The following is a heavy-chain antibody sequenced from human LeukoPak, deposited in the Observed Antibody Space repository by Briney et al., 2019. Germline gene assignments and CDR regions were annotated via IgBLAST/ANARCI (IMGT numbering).Heavy chain of an antibody. CDR1: GYSFTSYW. CDR3: ARHARTPIAVAGTTWFDP. D-gene: IGHD6-19*01. J-gene: IGHJ5*02. CDR2: IYPGDSDT. Sequence: GESLKISCKGSGYSFTSYWIGWVRQMPGKGLEWMGIIYPGDSDTRYSPSFQGRVTISADKSISTAYLQWSSLRASDTAMYYCARHARTPIAVAGTTWFDPWGQGTLVTVSS. V-gene: IGHV5-51*01.